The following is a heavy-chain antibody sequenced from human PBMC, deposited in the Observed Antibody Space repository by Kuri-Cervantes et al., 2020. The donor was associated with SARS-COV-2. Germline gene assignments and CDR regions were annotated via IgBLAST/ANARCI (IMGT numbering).Heavy chain of an antibody. J-gene: IGHJ4*02. V-gene: IGHV3-53*04. D-gene: IGHD1-26*01. CDR2: IYSGGST. CDR3: AKDTWVRAFYFDY. CDR1: GFTVSSNY. Sequence: GESLKISCAASGFTVSSNYMSWVRQAPGKGLEWVSVIYSGGSTYYADSVKGRFTISRHNPKNTLYLQMNTLRAEDTAVYYCAKDTWVRAFYFDYWGQGTLVTVSS.